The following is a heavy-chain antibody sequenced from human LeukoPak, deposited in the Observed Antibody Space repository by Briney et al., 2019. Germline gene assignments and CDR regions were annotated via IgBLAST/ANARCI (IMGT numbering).Heavy chain of an antibody. V-gene: IGHV3-33*06. CDR1: GFTFSNYG. J-gene: IGHJ6*03. D-gene: IGHD1-14*01. Sequence: PGRSLRLSCAASGFTFSNYGMHWVRQAPGKGLEWVAVIWIDGSNKYFAGSVKGRFTISRDNSKNTLYLQMNSLRAEDTAVYYCAKAFSNLRYDMDVWGKGTTVTVSS. CDR2: IWIDGSNK. CDR3: AKAFSNLRYDMDV.